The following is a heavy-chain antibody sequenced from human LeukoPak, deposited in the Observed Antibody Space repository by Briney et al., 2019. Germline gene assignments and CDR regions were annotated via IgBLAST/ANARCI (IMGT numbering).Heavy chain of an antibody. CDR3: ARSWFDP. J-gene: IGHJ5*02. V-gene: IGHV4-39*07. CDR2: INHSGST. CDR1: GGSISSSSYY. Sequence: PSETLSLTCTVSGGSISSSSYYWGWIRQPPGKGLEWIGEINHSGSTNYNPSLKSRVTISVDTSKNQFSLKLSSVTAADTAVYYCARSWFDPWGQGTLVTVSS.